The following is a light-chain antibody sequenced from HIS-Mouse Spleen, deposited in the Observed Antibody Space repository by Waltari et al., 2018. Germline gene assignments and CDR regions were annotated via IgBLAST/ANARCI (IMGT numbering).Light chain of an antibody. CDR2: DVS. CDR1: SSDVGGYNY. CDR3: SSYTSSSTRVVV. V-gene: IGLV2-11*01. Sequence: QSALTQPRSVSGSPGQSVTISCTGTSSDVGGYNYVSWYQQHPGKAPKLMIYDVSKRPSGVPDRFSGSKSGNTASLTISGLQAEDEADYYCSSYTSSSTRVVVFGGGTKLTVL. J-gene: IGLJ2*01.